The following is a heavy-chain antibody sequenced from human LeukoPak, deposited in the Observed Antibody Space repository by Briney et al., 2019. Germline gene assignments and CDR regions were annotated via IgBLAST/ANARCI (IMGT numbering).Heavy chain of an antibody. Sequence: ASVKVSCKASGGTFSSYAISWVRQAPGQGLEWMGGIIAIFGTANYAQKFQGRVTITTDESTSTAYMELSSLRSEDTAVYYCARGAGVQHYMRSYYYYYMDVWGKGTTVTVSS. V-gene: IGHV1-69*05. CDR1: GGTFSSYA. J-gene: IGHJ6*03. D-gene: IGHD3-3*01. CDR3: ARGAGVQHYMRSYYYYYMDV. CDR2: IIAIFGTA.